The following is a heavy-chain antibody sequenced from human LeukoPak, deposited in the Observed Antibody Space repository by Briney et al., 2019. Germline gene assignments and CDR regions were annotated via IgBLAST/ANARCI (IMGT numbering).Heavy chain of an antibody. CDR2: ISNSGGST. D-gene: IGHD1-26*01. J-gene: IGHJ6*02. Sequence: GGSLRLSCAASGFTFSSYVMRWVRQAPGKGLEWVSSISNSGGSTYYADSVKGRFTISRDNSKNTLYLQMNSLRAEDTAVYYCARVRSGSSAGNYGMDVWGQGTTVTVSS. CDR1: GFTFSSYV. CDR3: ARVRSGSSAGNYGMDV. V-gene: IGHV3-23*01.